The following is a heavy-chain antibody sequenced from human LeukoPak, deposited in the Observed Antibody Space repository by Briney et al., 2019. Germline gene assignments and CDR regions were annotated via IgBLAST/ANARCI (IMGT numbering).Heavy chain of an antibody. Sequence: SETLSLTCTVSGGSISSYYWSWIRQPPGKGLEWIGYIYYSGSTNYNPPLKSRVTISVDTSKNQFSLKLSSVTAADTAVYYCARHGVSWLVHYWGQGTLVTVSS. V-gene: IGHV4-59*08. D-gene: IGHD6-19*01. CDR2: IYYSGST. CDR3: ARHGVSWLVHY. J-gene: IGHJ4*02. CDR1: GGSISSYY.